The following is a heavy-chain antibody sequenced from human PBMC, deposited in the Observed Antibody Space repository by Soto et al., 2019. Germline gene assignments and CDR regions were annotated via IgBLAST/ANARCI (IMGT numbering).Heavy chain of an antibody. V-gene: IGHV1-46*01. D-gene: IGHD4-17*01. CDR2: INPSGGST. CDR3: ASPTTVTTPGVQAFDI. Sequence: QVQLVQSGAEVKKPGASVKVSCKASGYTFTSYYMHWVRQAPGQGLEWMGIINPSGGSTSYAQKFQGRVTMTRDTSTSTVYMGLSSLRSEDTAVYYCASPTTVTTPGVQAFDIWGQGTMVTVSS. CDR1: GYTFTSYY. J-gene: IGHJ3*02.